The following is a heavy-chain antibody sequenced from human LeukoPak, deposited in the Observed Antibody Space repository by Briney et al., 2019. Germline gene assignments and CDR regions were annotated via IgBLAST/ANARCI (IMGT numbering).Heavy chain of an antibody. J-gene: IGHJ4*02. D-gene: IGHD1-26*01. CDR2: ISSSSSYI. CDR1: GFTFSSYT. V-gene: IGHV3-21*01. CDR3: ARVAQRIRLGGSYYFDY. Sequence: GGSLRLSCAASGFTFSSYTMNWVRQAPGKGLEWVSSISSSSSYIYYADSVKGRFTISRDNAKNSLYLKMNSLRAEDTAVYYCARVAQRIRLGGSYYFDYWGQGTLVTVSS.